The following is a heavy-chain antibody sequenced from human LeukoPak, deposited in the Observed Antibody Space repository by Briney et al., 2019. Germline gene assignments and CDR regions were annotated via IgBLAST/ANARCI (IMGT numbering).Heavy chain of an antibody. D-gene: IGHD2-2*01. CDR1: GYTFTSYG. J-gene: IGHJ6*02. CDR2: ISAYNGNT. CDR3: ARGYCSSTSCENYYYYGMDV. V-gene: IGHV1-18*01. Sequence: ASVRVSCKASGYTFTSYGISWVRQAPGQGLEWMGWISAYNGNTNYAQKLQGRVTMTTDTSTSTAYMELRSLRSDDTAVYYCARGYCSSTSCENYYYYGMDVWGQGTTVTVSS.